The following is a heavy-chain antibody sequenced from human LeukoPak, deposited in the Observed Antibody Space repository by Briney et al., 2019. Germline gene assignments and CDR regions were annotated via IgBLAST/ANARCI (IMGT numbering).Heavy chain of an antibody. Sequence: GGSLRLSCTASGFAFSSYAMSWVRQAPGKGLEWVSAISNNGGYTYYADSVQGRFTISRDNSKSTLCLQMNSLRAEDTAVYYCAKQLGYRSDGSCYFPYWGQGTLVTVSS. D-gene: IGHD2-15*01. V-gene: IGHV3-23*01. CDR1: GFAFSSYA. CDR3: AKQLGYRSDGSCYFPY. J-gene: IGHJ4*02. CDR2: ISNNGGYT.